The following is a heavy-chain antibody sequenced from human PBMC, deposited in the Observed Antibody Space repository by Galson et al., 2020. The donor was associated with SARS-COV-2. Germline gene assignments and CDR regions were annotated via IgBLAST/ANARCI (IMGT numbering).Heavy chain of an antibody. J-gene: IGHJ5*02. D-gene: IGHD5-18*01. CDR3: AREGDTSMILCETYDWFDP. CDR1: GFTISDYA. CDR2: ISTSSTII. Sequence: GGSLSLSCAASGFTISDYAMNWVRQAPGKGLEWVSFISTSSTIIYYADSVKGRFTISRDNAKNSLYLQMNSLRAEVTAVYYCAREGDTSMILCETYDWFDPWGQGTLVTVSS. V-gene: IGHV3-48*01.